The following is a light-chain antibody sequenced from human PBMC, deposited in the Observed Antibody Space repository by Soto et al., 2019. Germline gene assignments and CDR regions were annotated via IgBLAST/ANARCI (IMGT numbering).Light chain of an antibody. J-gene: IGKJ4*01. CDR2: QIS. V-gene: IGKV2-24*01. CDR3: QKYNSAPLT. Sequence: EIVMTQTPLSSPVTLGQPASISCRSSQSLVHSNGNTYLSWLQQRPGQPPRLLISQISNRFSGVPDRFSGSGAGTDFTLTISSLQPEDVAAYYCQKYNSAPLTFGGGTKVEIK. CDR1: QSLVHSNGNTY.